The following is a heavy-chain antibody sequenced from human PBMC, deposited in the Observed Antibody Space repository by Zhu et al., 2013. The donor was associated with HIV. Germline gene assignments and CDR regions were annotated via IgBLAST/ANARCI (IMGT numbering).Heavy chain of an antibody. V-gene: IGHV3-30-3*01. D-gene: IGHD3-10*01. CDR1: GFTFSSYT. CDR2: ISSDGIST. J-gene: IGHJ4*02. Sequence: VQLVESGGGLVQPGRSLRLSCAASGFTFSSYTLHWVRQAPGKGLEWVALISSDGISTYFADSVKGRFSFSRDNSKNTLSLQMNSLRPEDTAVYYCARENLGENYFDYWGQGTLVSVSS. CDR3: ARENLGENYFDY.